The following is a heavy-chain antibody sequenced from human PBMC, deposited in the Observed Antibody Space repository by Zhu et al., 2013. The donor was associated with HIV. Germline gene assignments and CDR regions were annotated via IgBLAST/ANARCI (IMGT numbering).Heavy chain of an antibody. CDR1: GYTFTSYG. CDR2: ISAYNGNT. V-gene: IGHV1-18*01. CDR3: ATTTLPPASYVEFDY. D-gene: IGHD2-2*01. J-gene: IGHJ4*02. Sequence: QVQLVQSGAEVKKPGASVKVSCKASGYTFTSYGISWVRQAPGQGLEWMGWISAYNGNTNYAQKLQGRVTMTTDTSTSTAYMELKSLRSDDTAVYYCATTTLPPASYVEFDYWGQGTLVTVSS.